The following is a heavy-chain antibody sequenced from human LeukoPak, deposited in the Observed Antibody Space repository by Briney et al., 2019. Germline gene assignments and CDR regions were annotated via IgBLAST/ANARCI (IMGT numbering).Heavy chain of an antibody. CDR1: GYTFTSYG. J-gene: IGHJ6*02. CDR3: ARVPRPYYDFWSGYSPYGMDV. Sequence: GASVKVSCKASGYTFTSYGISWVRQAPGQGLEWMGWISAYNGNTNYAQKLQGRVTMTTDTSTSTAYMELRSLRSDDTAVYYCARVPRPYYDFWSGYSPYGMDVWGQGTTVTVSS. CDR2: ISAYNGNT. D-gene: IGHD3-3*01. V-gene: IGHV1-18*01.